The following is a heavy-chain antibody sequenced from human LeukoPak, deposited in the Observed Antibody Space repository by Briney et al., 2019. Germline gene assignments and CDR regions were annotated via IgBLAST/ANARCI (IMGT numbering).Heavy chain of an antibody. D-gene: IGHD2-2*01. Sequence: ASVKVSCKASGYTFTSYYMHWVRQAPGQGLEWMGIINPSGGSTSYAQKFQGRVTMTRDMSTSTVYLELRSLRSEDTAVYYCARVGKTQKDIVVVPAADDAFDIWGQGTMVTVSS. V-gene: IGHV1-46*01. CDR1: GYTFTSYY. J-gene: IGHJ3*02. CDR3: ARVGKTQKDIVVVPAADDAFDI. CDR2: INPSGGST.